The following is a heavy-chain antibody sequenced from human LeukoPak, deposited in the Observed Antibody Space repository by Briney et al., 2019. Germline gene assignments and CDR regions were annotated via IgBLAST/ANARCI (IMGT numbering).Heavy chain of an antibody. CDR2: INPNSGGT. Sequence: ASVNVSCKASGYTFTVYYMHWVRQAPGQGLEWMGWINPNSGGTNYAQKFQGRVTMTRDTSISTAYMEVSRLRSDDTAVYYCARGAHYHDSSEGSDYCSQGTLVTVSS. CDR1: GYTFTVYY. D-gene: IGHD3-22*01. CDR3: ARGAHYHDSSEGSDY. V-gene: IGHV1-2*02. J-gene: IGHJ4*02.